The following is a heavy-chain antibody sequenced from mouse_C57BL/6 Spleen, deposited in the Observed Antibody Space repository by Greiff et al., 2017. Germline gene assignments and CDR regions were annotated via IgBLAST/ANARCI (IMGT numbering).Heavy chain of an antibody. D-gene: IGHD1-1*01. CDR2: IHPNIGRT. V-gene: IGHV1-64*01. J-gene: IGHJ1*03. Sequence: VQLHQPGAELVKPGASVTLSCKASGYTFTSYWMHWVKQRPGQGLEWIGMIHPNIGRTNYNEKFKSKATLTVDKSSSTAYMQLSSLTSEDSAVYYCARVGYYYGSSWNFDVWGTGTTVTVSS. CDR3: ARVGYYYGSSWNFDV. CDR1: GYTFTSYW.